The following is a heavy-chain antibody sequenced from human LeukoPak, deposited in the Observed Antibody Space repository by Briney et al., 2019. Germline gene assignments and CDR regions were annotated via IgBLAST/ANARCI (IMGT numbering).Heavy chain of an antibody. Sequence: PSETLSLTCAVYGGSFSGYYWSWIRQPPGKGLEWIGEINHSGSTNYNPSLKSRVTISVDTSKNQFSLKLSSVTAADTAVYYCARVSGSLRNAFDIWGQGTMVTVSS. V-gene: IGHV4-34*01. CDR1: GGSFSGYY. CDR2: INHSGST. D-gene: IGHD1-1*01. CDR3: ARVSGSLRNAFDI. J-gene: IGHJ3*02.